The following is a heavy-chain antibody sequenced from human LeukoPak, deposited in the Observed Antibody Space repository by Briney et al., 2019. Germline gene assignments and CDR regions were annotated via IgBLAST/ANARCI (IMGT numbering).Heavy chain of an antibody. V-gene: IGHV4-39*07. Sequence: PSETLSLTCTVSGGSISSYYWSWIRQPPGKGLEWIGSIYYSGSTYYNPSLKSRVTISVDTSKNQFSLKLSSVTAADTAVYYCARDRPGQQLVYWFDPWGQGTLVTVSS. CDR1: GGSISSYY. J-gene: IGHJ5*02. D-gene: IGHD6-13*01. CDR3: ARDRPGQQLVYWFDP. CDR2: IYYSGST.